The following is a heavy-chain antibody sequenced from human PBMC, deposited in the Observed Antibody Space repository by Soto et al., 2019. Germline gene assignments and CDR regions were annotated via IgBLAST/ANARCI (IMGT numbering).Heavy chain of an antibody. CDR2: ISYSGTT. CDR3: ARGRGYSYGLDP. V-gene: IGHV4-30-4*01. D-gene: IGHD5-18*01. CDR1: GGSISSSSYY. Sequence: PSETLPLTCTVSGGSISSSSYYWSWIRQPPGEGLEWIGFISYSGTTSYSPSLKSRVAISLDTSKNQFSLSLSSVTAADTAVYYCARGRGYSYGLDPWGQGTLVTVSS. J-gene: IGHJ5*02.